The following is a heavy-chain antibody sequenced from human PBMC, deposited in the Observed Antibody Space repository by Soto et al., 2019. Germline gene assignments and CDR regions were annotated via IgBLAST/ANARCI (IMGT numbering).Heavy chain of an antibody. CDR3: ARRNSGWYFDY. CDR1: GFTFSSYA. CDR2: ISGSGGST. D-gene: IGHD6-19*01. V-gene: IGHV3-23*01. J-gene: IGHJ4*02. Sequence: EVQLLESGGGLVQPGGSLRLSCAASGFTFSSYAMNWVRQAPGKGLEWVSVISGSGGSTYYADSVKGRFTISRDNSKNTLYLQMNRPRAEDTAVYYCARRNSGWYFDYWGQGTLVTVSS.